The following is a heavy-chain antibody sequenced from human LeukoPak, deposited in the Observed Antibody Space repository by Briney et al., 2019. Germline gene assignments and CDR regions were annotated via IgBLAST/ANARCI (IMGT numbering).Heavy chain of an antibody. CDR3: ARSYYSDSSGYYYLVY. D-gene: IGHD3-22*01. CDR2: IYYSGST. CDR1: GGSISSYY. J-gene: IGHJ4*02. Sequence: SETLSLTCTVSGGSISSYYWNWIRQPPGKGLEWIGYIYYSGSTNYNPPLKSRVTISVDTSTNQFSLNLSSVTAADTAVYYCARSYYSDSSGYYYLVYWGQGTLVTVSS. V-gene: IGHV4-59*01.